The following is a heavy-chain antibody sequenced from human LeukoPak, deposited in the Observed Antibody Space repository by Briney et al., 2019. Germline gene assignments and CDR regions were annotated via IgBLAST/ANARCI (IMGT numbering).Heavy chain of an antibody. CDR1: AVTFTSYE. D-gene: IGHD1-14*01. CDR3: ARSPAGANYYLDV. Sequence: GGSLRLSCAASAVTFTSYEMNWVRQAPGKGLEWVSYISSSGSTTYYADSMKGRFTISRDNAKNSLYLQMNSLRAEDTAVYYCARSPAGANYYLDVWGKGTTVSISS. CDR2: ISSSGSTT. V-gene: IGHV3-48*03. J-gene: IGHJ6*03.